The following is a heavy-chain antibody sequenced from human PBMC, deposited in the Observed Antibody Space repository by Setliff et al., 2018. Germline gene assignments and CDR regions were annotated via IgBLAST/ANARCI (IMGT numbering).Heavy chain of an antibody. CDR2: VYYSGTA. CDR1: DGSLSTYY. D-gene: IGHD3-10*01. Sequence: SETLSLTCTVSDGSLSTYYWSWIRQPPGKGLEFIGYVYYSGTANYSPSLRSQLTISVDTSKNQFSLKLSSVTAADTAVYYCARGGVRGEYWGQGTLVTVSS. CDR3: ARGGVRGEY. J-gene: IGHJ4*02. V-gene: IGHV4-59*12.